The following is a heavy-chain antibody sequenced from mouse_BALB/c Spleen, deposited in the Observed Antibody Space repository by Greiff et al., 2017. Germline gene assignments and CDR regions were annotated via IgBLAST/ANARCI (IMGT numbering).Heavy chain of an antibody. J-gene: IGHJ2*01. CDR3: ARRLRGPQYYFDY. Sequence: EVKLMESGAELVKPGASVKLSCTASGFNIKDTYMYWVKQRPEQGLEWIGRIDPANGNTNYDPKFQGKATITADTSSNTAYLQLSSLTSEDTAVYYYARRLRGPQYYFDYWGQGTTLTVSS. V-gene: IGHV14-3*02. D-gene: IGHD1-1*01. CDR1: GFNIKDTY. CDR2: IDPANGNT.